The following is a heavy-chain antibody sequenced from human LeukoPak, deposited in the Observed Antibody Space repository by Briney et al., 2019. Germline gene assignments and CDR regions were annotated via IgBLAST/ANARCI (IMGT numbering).Heavy chain of an antibody. CDR3: ARGQSSSSSWYLTPRSGDAFDI. Sequence: PSETLSLTCTVSGGSISSSSYYWGWIRQPPGKGLEWIGSFYYSGSTYYNPDLKSRVTISVDTSKNQLSLKLSSVTAADTAVYYCARGQSSSSSWYLTPRSGDAFDIWGQGTMVTVSS. J-gene: IGHJ3*02. CDR2: FYYSGST. D-gene: IGHD6-13*01. CDR1: GGSISSSSYY. V-gene: IGHV4-39*07.